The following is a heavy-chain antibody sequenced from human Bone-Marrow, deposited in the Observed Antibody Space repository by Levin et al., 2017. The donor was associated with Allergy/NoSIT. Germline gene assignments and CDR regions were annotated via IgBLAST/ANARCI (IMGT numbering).Heavy chain of an antibody. V-gene: IGHV3-7*01. CDR1: GFIFSSHW. CDR2: INEDGSET. CDR3: LSGPMDV. D-gene: IGHD2/OR15-2a*01. Sequence: GESLKISCAASGFIFSSHWMMWVRQAPGKGLEWLANINEDGSETYYVDSVKGRFTISRDNARNSLYLQVNSLRVDDSAIYFCLSGPMDVWGQGTTVIVS. J-gene: IGHJ6*02.